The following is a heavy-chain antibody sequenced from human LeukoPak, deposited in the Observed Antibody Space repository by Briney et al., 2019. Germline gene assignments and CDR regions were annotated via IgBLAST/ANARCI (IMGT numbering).Heavy chain of an antibody. D-gene: IGHD3-10*01. CDR1: GYTFTDYF. CDR2: IIPIFGTA. Sequence: WASVKVSCTASGYTFTDYFIHWVRQAPGQGLEWMGGIIPIFGTANYAQKFQGRVTITADESTSTAYMELSSLRSEDTAVYYCARGEWSYGSGVLNGGMDVWGKGTTVTVSS. V-gene: IGHV1-69*13. CDR3: ARGEWSYGSGVLNGGMDV. J-gene: IGHJ6*04.